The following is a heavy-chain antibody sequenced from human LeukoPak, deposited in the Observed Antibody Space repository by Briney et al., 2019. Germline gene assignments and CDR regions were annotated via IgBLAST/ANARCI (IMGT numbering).Heavy chain of an antibody. V-gene: IGHV4-59*05. D-gene: IGHD6-19*01. CDR2: IHSSGST. Sequence: SETLSLTCTVSGGSISSYYWSWIRQPPGKGLEWIGSIHSSGSTYYNLSLKSRVTISVDTSKNHFSLKVNSVTAADRAVYYCARQVHSGAWYEAHYNYYIDVWGKGTTVTISS. J-gene: IGHJ6*03. CDR1: GGSISSYY. CDR3: ARQVHSGAWYEAHYNYYIDV.